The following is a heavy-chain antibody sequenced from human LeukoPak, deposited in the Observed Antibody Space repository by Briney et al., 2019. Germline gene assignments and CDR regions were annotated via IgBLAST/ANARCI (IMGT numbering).Heavy chain of an antibody. J-gene: IGHJ4*02. CDR1: GSTFSTYA. D-gene: IGHD6-19*01. CDR2: ISSNGNNT. V-gene: IGHV3-64D*06. CDR3: VKDGRGWLVDY. Sequence: GGSLRLSCSASGSTFSTYAMHWVRQAPGKGLEYVSAISSNGNNTYYADSVKGRFTISRDNSKNTLYLQMISLRTEDTAVYYCVKDGRGWLVDYWGQGTLVTVSS.